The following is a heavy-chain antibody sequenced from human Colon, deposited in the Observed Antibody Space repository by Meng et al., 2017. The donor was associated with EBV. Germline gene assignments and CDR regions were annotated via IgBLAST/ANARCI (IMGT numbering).Heavy chain of an antibody. Sequence: QVSGPVLVKPSQTLSLTCTVSGGFINSGDYYWSWIRQPPGKGLEWIGYIYYTGSTYYNPSLKSRVTISMDTSKNQFSLRLSSVTAADTAVYYCARNYYFDYWGQGTLVTVSS. CDR2: IYYTGST. CDR3: ARNYYFDY. J-gene: IGHJ4*02. V-gene: IGHV4-30-4*01. CDR1: GGFINSGDYY.